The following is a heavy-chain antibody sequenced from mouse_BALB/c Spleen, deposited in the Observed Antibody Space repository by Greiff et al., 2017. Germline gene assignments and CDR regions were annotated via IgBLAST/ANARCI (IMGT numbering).Heavy chain of an antibody. V-gene: IGHV3-2*02. CDR2: ISYSGST. J-gene: IGHJ3*01. Sequence: EVHLVESGPGLVKPSQSLSLTCTVTGYSITSDYAWNWIRQFPGNKLEWMGYISYSGSTSYNPSLKSRISITRDTSKNQFFLQLNSVTTEDTATYYCARGAYYGSSSWFAYWGQGTLVTVSA. D-gene: IGHD1-1*01. CDR1: GYSITSDYA. CDR3: ARGAYYGSSSWFAY.